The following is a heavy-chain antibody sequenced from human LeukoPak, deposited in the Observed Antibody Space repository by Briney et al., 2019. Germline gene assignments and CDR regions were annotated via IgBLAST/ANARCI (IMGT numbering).Heavy chain of an antibody. Sequence: ASVKVSCKASGYTFTGYYMHWVRQSPGQGLEWMGWINPNSGGTNYAQKFQGRVTMTRDTSISTAYMELSRLRSDDTAVYYCARDPTYISSWYGRFYYYCMDVWGQGTTVTVSS. CDR3: ARDPTYISSWYGRFYYYCMDV. J-gene: IGHJ6*02. CDR2: INPNSGGT. CDR1: GYTFTGYY. V-gene: IGHV1-2*02. D-gene: IGHD6-13*01.